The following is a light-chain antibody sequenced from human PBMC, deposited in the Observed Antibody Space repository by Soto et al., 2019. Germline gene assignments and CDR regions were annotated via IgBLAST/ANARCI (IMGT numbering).Light chain of an antibody. V-gene: IGKV2-28*01. J-gene: IGKJ5*01. Sequence: DIVMTQSPLSLPVTPVEPASISCRSSQSLLHSNGYNYLDWYLQKPGQSPQLLIYLGSNRASGVPDRFSGSGSGTEFTLKISRVEAEDVGVYYCMQALQTPPTFGQGTRLEIK. CDR1: QSLLHSNGYNY. CDR2: LGS. CDR3: MQALQTPPT.